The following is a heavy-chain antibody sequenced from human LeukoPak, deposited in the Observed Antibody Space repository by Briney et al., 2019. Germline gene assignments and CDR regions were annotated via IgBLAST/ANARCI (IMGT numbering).Heavy chain of an antibody. D-gene: IGHD3-16*01. CDR3: ARHDNDDDFDY. CDR2: INMYTANP. V-gene: IGHV7-4-1*02. J-gene: IGHJ4*02. CDR1: GYTLIRYA. Sequence: ASVKVSCKASGYTLIRYAINWLRQVPGQGLEWMGWINMYTANPAYAQGFTERFAFSLDTSVSTAYLEISNLKAEDTAVYYCARHDNDDDFDYWGQGTLVTVSS.